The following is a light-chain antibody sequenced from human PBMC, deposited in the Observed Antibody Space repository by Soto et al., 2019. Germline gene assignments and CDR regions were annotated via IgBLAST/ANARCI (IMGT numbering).Light chain of an antibody. CDR2: AAS. Sequence: DIQMTQSPSSLSASVGDRVTITCRASQSISSYLNWYQQKPGKAPKLLIYAASSLQSGVPSRFSGSGSATDFTLTISSLQPEDFATYYCQQSYSTLWTFGQGTKV. J-gene: IGKJ1*01. V-gene: IGKV1-39*01. CDR3: QQSYSTLWT. CDR1: QSISSY.